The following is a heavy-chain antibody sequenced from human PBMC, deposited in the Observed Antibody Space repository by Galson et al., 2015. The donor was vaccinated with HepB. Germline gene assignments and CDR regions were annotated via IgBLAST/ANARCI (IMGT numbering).Heavy chain of an antibody. Sequence: SVKVSCKASGYTFTSYAMNWVRQAPGQGLEWMGWINTNTGNPTYAQGFTGRFVFSLDTSVSTAYLQISSLKAEDTAVYYCARESLRFLEWSLGDLGYWGQGTLVTVSS. D-gene: IGHD3-3*01. V-gene: IGHV7-4-1*02. CDR1: GYTFTSYA. J-gene: IGHJ4*02. CDR2: INTNTGNP. CDR3: ARESLRFLEWSLGDLGY.